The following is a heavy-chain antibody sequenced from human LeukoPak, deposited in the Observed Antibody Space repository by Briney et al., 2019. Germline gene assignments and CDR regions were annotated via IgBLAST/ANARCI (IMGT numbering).Heavy chain of an antibody. CDR3: ARDAGGYEDS. J-gene: IGHJ4*02. CDR2: IYPSGTT. V-gene: IGHV4-4*07. CDR1: GGSISNYW. Sequence: SETLSLTCTVSGGSISNYWWSWIRQAAGEGPQWIGRIYPSGTTYYNPSLESRVTLSVDTSKNQFSLKLSSLTAADTAVYYCARDAGGYEDSWGQGTLVTVSS. D-gene: IGHD5-12*01.